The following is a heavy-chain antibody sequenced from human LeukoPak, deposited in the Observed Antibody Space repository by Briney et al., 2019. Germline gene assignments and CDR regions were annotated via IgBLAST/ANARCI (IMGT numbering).Heavy chain of an antibody. CDR2: IHYTGST. Sequence: SETLSLTCTVSSGSISGYYWSWIRQPPGKGLQVIGYIHYTGSTNYNPSLESRVTLSVDTSKNQFSLKLRSVTAADTAVYYCARLSKDTVVLPAAMAHYFDYWGQGTLVTVSS. J-gene: IGHJ4*02. D-gene: IGHD2-2*01. CDR3: ARLSKDTVVLPAAMAHYFDY. CDR1: SGSISGYY. V-gene: IGHV4-59*08.